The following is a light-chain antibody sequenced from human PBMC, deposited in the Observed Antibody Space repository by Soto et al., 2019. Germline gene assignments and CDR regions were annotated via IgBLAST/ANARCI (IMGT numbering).Light chain of an antibody. J-gene: IGKJ3*01. CDR1: QGIRRS. Sequence: EIVLTQYPATLSLSPGERATLSCSASQGIRRSLAWYQQKPVQAPRLLIYDTSNRATGIPSRFSGSGSGTYFTLTTSSLEPEDVSVYYAQQRSNWSPSFTFGPGTKLYIK. V-gene: IGKV3-11*01. CDR2: DTS. CDR3: QQRSNWSPSFT.